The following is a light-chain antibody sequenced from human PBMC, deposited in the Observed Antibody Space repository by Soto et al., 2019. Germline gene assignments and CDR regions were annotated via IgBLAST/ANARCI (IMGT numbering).Light chain of an antibody. CDR2: GAS. Sequence: DNQMTQSPSSLSASVGDRVTITCRASQGISNFLVWFQQKPGKVPNLLIFGASTLQSGVPSRFSGSGSGTDFTLINSSLQPEDAATYFYQKYNSAHFTFGPGTTVDIK. J-gene: IGKJ3*01. CDR1: QGISNF. V-gene: IGKV1-27*01. CDR3: QKYNSAHFT.